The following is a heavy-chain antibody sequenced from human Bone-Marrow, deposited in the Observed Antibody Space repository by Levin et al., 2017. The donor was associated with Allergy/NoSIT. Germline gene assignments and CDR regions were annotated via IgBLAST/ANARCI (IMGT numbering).Heavy chain of an antibody. CDR1: GFTFNRYS. CDR3: ASRIIFSGGYDNYFDS. D-gene: IGHD1-26*01. V-gene: IGHV3-48*02. Sequence: PGGSLRLSCAASGFTFNRYSMNWVRQAPGKGLEWVSYISSSGSTMYYADSVQGRFTISRDNAKNSVYLQMHSLRDEDTAVYFCASRIIFSGGYDNYFDSWGQGTLVTVSS. CDR2: ISSSGSTM. J-gene: IGHJ4*02.